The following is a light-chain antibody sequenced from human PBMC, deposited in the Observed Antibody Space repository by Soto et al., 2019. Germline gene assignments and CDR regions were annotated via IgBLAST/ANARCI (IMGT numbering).Light chain of an antibody. J-gene: IGKJ2*01. Sequence: DIQLTQSPSFLSASVGDRVTIRCRASQGISTYLAWYQQKPGNDPKLLIHVASILQRGVPSRFSGSGSGTEFTLAISSLQPEDFATYYCQQHNSYPRTFGQGTQLEIK. V-gene: IGKV1-9*01. CDR3: QQHNSYPRT. CDR1: QGISTY. CDR2: VAS.